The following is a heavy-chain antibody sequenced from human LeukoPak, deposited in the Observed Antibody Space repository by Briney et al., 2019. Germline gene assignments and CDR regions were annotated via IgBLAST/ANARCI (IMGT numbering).Heavy chain of an antibody. D-gene: IGHD3-10*01. J-gene: IGHJ4*02. Sequence: GGSLRLSCAASGFTFSSYAMSWVRQAPGKGLEWVSAISGSGGSTYYADSVKGRSTISRDNSKNTLYLQMNSLRAEDTAVYYCAKHPLGYYYGSGSIIDYWGQGTLVTVSS. CDR1: GFTFSSYA. CDR2: ISGSGGST. V-gene: IGHV3-23*01. CDR3: AKHPLGYYYGSGSIIDY.